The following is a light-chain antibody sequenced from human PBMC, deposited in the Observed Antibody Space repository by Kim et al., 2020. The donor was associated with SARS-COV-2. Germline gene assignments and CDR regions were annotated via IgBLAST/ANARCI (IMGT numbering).Light chain of an antibody. V-gene: IGKV3-20*01. J-gene: IGKJ2*01. Sequence: EIVLTQSPGTLSLSPGERATLSCRASQSVSSSYIAWYQQKPGQAPRLLIYGASSRATGIPDRFSGSGSGTDFTLTISRLEPEDFAVYYCQQYGSSPQVYTFGQGTKLEIK. CDR2: GAS. CDR1: QSVSSSY. CDR3: QQYGSSPQVYT.